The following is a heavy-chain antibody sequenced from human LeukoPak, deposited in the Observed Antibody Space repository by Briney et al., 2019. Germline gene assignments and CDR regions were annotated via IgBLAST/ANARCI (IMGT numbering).Heavy chain of an antibody. CDR3: ARPLDSGYDSHPSNYYYYGMDV. CDR1: GYTFTSYA. Sequence: ASVKVSCKASGYTFTSYAMHWVRQAPGQGLEWMGWISAYNGNTNYAQKLQGRVTMTTDTSTSTAYMELRSLRSDDTAVYYCARPLDSGYDSHPSNYYYYGMDVWGQGTTVTVSS. CDR2: ISAYNGNT. V-gene: IGHV1-18*01. D-gene: IGHD5-12*01. J-gene: IGHJ6*02.